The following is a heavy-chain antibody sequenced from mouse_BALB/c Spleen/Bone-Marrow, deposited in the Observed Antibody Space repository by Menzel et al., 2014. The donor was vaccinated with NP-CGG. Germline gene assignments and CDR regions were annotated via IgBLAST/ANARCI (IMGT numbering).Heavy chain of an antibody. J-gene: IGHJ4*01. Sequence: QVQLKESGPGLVAPSQNLSITCTVSGFSLSRYNIHWIPQPPGKGLEWLGMIWGGGGTDHNSALKSRLRISKDNSKSQIFLKINSLQIDDTAMYYCARKDGGYYVMDYWGQGTSVAVSS. CDR3: ARKDGGYYVMDY. D-gene: IGHD2-3*01. CDR2: IWGGGGT. CDR1: GFSLSRYN. V-gene: IGHV2-6-4*01.